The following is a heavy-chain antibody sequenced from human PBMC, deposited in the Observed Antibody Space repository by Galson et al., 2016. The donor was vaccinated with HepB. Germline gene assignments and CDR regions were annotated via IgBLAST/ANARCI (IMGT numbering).Heavy chain of an antibody. D-gene: IGHD4-23*01. CDR2: IYYSGST. CDR1: GGSISSYY. CDR3: ARYGGNSVYYYGMGV. J-gene: IGHJ6*02. V-gene: IGHV4-59*01. Sequence: SETPSLTCTVSGGSISSYYWSWIRQPPGKGLEWIGYIYYSGSTNYNPSLKSRVTISVDTSKKHFSLKLSSVTAADTAVYYCARYGGNSVYYYGMGVWGQGTTVTVSS.